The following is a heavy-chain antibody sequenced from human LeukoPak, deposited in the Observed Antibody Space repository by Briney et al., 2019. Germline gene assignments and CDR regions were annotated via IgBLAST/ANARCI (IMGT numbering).Heavy chain of an antibody. CDR3: ATAPLYSSSWYFRGYFDD. CDR1: GLTFSNYA. V-gene: IGHV3-30*04. CDR2: ISYDGSRK. Sequence: HTGGSLRLSCTGSGLTFSNYAMHWGRQAPGKGLEWVAVISYDGSRKDYTDSVKGRFTISRDNPKNTLYLQMNSLRAEDTAVYFCATAPLYSSSWYFRGYFDDWGQGTLVTVSS. J-gene: IGHJ4*02. D-gene: IGHD6-13*01.